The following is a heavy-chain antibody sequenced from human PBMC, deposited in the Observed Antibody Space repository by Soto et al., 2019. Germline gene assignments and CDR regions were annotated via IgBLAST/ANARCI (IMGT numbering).Heavy chain of an antibody. CDR2: IRSKAYGGTT. Sequence: GGSLRLPCTASGFTFGDYAMSWFRQAPGKGLEWVGFIRSKAYGGTTEYAASVKGRFTISRDDSKSIAYLQMNSLKTEDTAVYYCTRSPHYDSSGFADYWGQGTLVTVSS. CDR1: GFTFGDYA. J-gene: IGHJ4*02. V-gene: IGHV3-49*03. CDR3: TRSPHYDSSGFADY. D-gene: IGHD3-22*01.